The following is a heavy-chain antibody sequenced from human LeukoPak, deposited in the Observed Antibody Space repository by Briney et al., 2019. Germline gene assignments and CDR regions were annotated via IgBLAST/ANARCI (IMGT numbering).Heavy chain of an antibody. CDR2: IKQDGSEK. V-gene: IGHV3-7*01. D-gene: IGHD3-9*01. CDR1: GFTFSSYW. CDR3: ARDSEDILTGYHYYGMDV. J-gene: IGHJ6*02. Sequence: GGSLRLSCAASGFTFSSYWMSWVRQAPGKGLEWVANIKQDGSEKYYVDSVKGRFTISRDNAKNSLYLQMNSLRAEDTAVYYCARDSEDILTGYHYYGMDVWGQGTTVTVSS.